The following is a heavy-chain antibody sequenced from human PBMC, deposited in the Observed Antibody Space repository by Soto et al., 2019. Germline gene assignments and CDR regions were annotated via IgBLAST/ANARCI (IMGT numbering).Heavy chain of an antibody. Sequence: ASVKVSCKASGYTFTSYDINWVRQATGQGLEWMGWMNPNSGNTGYAQKFQGRVTMTRNTSISTAYMELSSLRSEDTAVYYCARVVRRSPPTRSYDFWSGSDAFDIWGQGTMVTVSS. CDR3: ARVVRRSPPTRSYDFWSGSDAFDI. CDR1: GYTFTSYD. D-gene: IGHD3-3*01. V-gene: IGHV1-8*01. J-gene: IGHJ3*02. CDR2: MNPNSGNT.